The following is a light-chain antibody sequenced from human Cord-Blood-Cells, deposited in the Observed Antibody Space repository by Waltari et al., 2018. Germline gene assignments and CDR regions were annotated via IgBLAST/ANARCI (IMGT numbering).Light chain of an antibody. J-gene: IGLJ2*01. CDR3: CSYAGSSTFVV. V-gene: IGLV2-23*02. CDR1: SSDFGSYNL. CDR2: EVS. Sequence: QSALTQPASVSGSPGQSLTISCTGTSSDFGSYNLVSLYQQHPGKAPKLMIYEVSKRPSGVSNRFAGSKSGNTASLTIAGLQAEDEADYYCCSYAGSSTFVVFGGGTKLTVL.